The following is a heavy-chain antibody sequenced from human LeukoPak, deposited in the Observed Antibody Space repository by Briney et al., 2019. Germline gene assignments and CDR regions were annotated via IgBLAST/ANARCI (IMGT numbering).Heavy chain of an antibody. V-gene: IGHV3-21*01. Sequence: PGRSLRLSCAASGFTFSTYPVIWVRQAPGKGLEWVSSISSSSSYIYYADSVKGRFTISRDNAKNSLYLQMNSLRAEDTAVYYCARVSSEYSYGHPYYFDYWGQGTLVTVSS. CDR3: ARVSSEYSYGHPYYFDY. CDR1: GFTFSTYP. D-gene: IGHD5-18*01. CDR2: ISSSSSYI. J-gene: IGHJ4*02.